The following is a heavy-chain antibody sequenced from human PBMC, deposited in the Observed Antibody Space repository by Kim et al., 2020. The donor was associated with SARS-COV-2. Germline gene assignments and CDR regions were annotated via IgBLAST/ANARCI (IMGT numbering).Heavy chain of an antibody. CDR3: ARRGEYSGYDRWFDP. V-gene: IGHV4-4*02. D-gene: IGHD5-12*01. CDR1: GGSISSSNW. Sequence: SETLSLTCAVSGGSISSSNWWSWVRQPPGKGLEWIGEIYHSGSTNYNPSLESRVTISVDKSKNQFSLKLSSVTAADTAVYYCARRGEYSGYDRWFDPWGQGTLVTVSS. CDR2: IYHSGST. J-gene: IGHJ5*02.